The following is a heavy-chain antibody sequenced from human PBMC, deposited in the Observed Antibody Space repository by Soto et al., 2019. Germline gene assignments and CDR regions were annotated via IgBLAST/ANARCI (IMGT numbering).Heavy chain of an antibody. V-gene: IGHV5-51*01. CDR2: IYPGDSDT. D-gene: IGHD2-8*01. CDR3: ARLSGCRNGVCYKFDY. CDR1: GYSFTSYW. Sequence: GESLKISCKGSGYSFTSYWIGCVRQMPWKGLEWMGSIYPGDSDTRYSPSFQGQVTISADKSISTAYLQWRSLKASDTAMYYCARLSGCRNGVCYKFDYWGQGTMVTVSS. J-gene: IGHJ4*02.